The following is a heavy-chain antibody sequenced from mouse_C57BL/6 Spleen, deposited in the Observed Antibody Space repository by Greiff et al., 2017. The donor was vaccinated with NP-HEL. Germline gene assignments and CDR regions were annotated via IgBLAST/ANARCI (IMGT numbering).Heavy chain of an antibody. CDR3: ARGGGNHYFDY. CDR1: GFTFSSYT. Sequence: EVNVVESGGGLVKPGGSLKLSCAASGFTFSSYTMSWVRQTPEKRLEWVATISGGGGNTYYPDSVKGRFTISRDNAKNTLYLQMSSLRSEDTALYYCARGGGNHYFDYWGQGTTLTVSS. V-gene: IGHV5-9*01. J-gene: IGHJ2*01. CDR2: ISGGGGNT. D-gene: IGHD1-1*02.